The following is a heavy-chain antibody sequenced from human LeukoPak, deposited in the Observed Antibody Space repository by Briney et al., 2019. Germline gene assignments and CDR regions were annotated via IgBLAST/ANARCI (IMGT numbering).Heavy chain of an antibody. CDR3: AREYYDFWSGYADAFDI. Sequence: SETLSLTCAVSGYSISSGYYWGWIRQPPGKGLEWIGSIYHSGSTYYNPSLKSRVTISVDTSKNQFSLKLSSVTAADTAVYYYAREYYDFWSGYADAFDIWGQGTMVTVSS. D-gene: IGHD3-3*01. V-gene: IGHV4-38-2*01. CDR1: GYSISSGYY. CDR2: IYHSGST. J-gene: IGHJ3*02.